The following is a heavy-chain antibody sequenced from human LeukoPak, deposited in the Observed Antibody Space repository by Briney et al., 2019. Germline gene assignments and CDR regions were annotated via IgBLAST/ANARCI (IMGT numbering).Heavy chain of an antibody. V-gene: IGHV3-30*03. CDR2: ISYGGTNK. CDR3: ARGMSGSYGY. Sequence: PGGSLRLSCAASGFTFSSSGMHWVRQAPGKGLEWVAIISYGGTNKYYADSVKGRFTISRDDSKNTLYLQMNSLRAEDTAVYYCARGMSGSYGYWGQGTLVTVSS. D-gene: IGHD1-26*01. CDR1: GFTFSSSG. J-gene: IGHJ4*02.